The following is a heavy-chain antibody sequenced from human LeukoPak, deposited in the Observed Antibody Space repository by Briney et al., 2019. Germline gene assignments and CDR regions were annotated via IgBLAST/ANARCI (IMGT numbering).Heavy chain of an antibody. CDR2: ISSSSRYI. V-gene: IGHV3-21*01. CDR3: ARFSGSYYNPLDY. CDR1: GFTFSSYS. J-gene: IGHJ4*02. Sequence: GGSLRLSCAASGFTFSSYSMNWVRQAPGKGLEWVSSISSSSRYIYYADSVKGRFTISRDNAKNSLYLQMNSLRAEDTAVCYCARFSGSYYNPLDYWGQGTLVTVSS. D-gene: IGHD3-10*01.